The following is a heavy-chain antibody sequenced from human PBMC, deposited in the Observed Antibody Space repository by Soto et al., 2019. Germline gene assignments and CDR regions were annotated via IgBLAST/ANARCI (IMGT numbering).Heavy chain of an antibody. D-gene: IGHD2-2*01. J-gene: IGHJ4*02. Sequence: QVQLVQSGAEVKKPGSSVKVSCKASGDTFNNYVVNWVRQAPGQGREWLGGILPIFATANYAQNFQGRVTITADKSTSTAYMEVTSLRSEDTAVYYCAGRCDSTTCLGHFDYWGQGTLVTVAS. V-gene: IGHV1-69*06. CDR1: GDTFNNYV. CDR2: ILPIFATA. CDR3: AGRCDSTTCLGHFDY.